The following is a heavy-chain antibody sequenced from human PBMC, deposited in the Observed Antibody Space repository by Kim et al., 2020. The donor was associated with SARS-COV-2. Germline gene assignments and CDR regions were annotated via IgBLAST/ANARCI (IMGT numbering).Heavy chain of an antibody. CDR1: GFTFSSYD. J-gene: IGHJ6*02. CDR2: IGTAGDT. Sequence: GGSLRLSCAASGFTFSSYDMHWVRQATGKGLEWVSAIGTAGDTYYPGSVKGRFTISRENAKNSLYLQMNSLRAGDTAVYYCARALSSSSSTPPDPSYYYYGMDVWGQGTTVTVSS. CDR3: ARALSSSSSTPPDPSYYYYGMDV. V-gene: IGHV3-13*04. D-gene: IGHD6-13*01.